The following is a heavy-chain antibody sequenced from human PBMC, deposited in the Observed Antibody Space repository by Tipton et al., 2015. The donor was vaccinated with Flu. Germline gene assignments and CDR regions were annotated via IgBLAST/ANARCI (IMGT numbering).Heavy chain of an antibody. J-gene: IGHJ3*02. D-gene: IGHD4/OR15-4a*01. Sequence: GLVKPSETLSLICAVSGYSISSGYYWSWIRQAPGKGLEWIGYLHYSGSTNYNPSLKSRVTIAEGTSMNQFSLRLSSVTAADTAVYYCARAVYGAFDAFDIWGRGTMVTVSS. CDR2: LHYSGST. CDR3: ARAVYGAFDAFDI. CDR1: GYSISSGYY. V-gene: IGHV4-61*01.